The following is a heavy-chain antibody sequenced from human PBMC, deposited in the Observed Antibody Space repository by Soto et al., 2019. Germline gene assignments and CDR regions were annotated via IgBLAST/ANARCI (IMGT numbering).Heavy chain of an antibody. J-gene: IGHJ4*02. CDR1: GGTFSSYA. V-gene: IGHV1-69*13. CDR2: IIPIFGTA. D-gene: IGHD4-17*01. Sequence: VASVKVSCKASGGTFSSYAISWVRQAPGQGLEWMGGIIPIFGTANYAQKFQGRVTITADESTSTAYMELSSLRSEDTAVYYCARFGGHDYGDFRDYWGQGTLVTVSS. CDR3: ARFGGHDYGDFRDY.